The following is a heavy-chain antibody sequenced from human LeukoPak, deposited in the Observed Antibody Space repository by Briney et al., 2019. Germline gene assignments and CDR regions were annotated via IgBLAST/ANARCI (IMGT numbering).Heavy chain of an antibody. CDR2: INHSGST. Sequence: SGTLSLTCAVSGGSISSSNWWSWVRQPPGKGLEWIGEINHSGSTNYNPSLKSRVTISVDTSKNQFSLKLSSVTAADTAVYYCGWYGYWGQGTLVTVSS. V-gene: IGHV4-4*02. J-gene: IGHJ4*02. CDR3: GWYGY. CDR1: GGSISSSNW. D-gene: IGHD6-13*01.